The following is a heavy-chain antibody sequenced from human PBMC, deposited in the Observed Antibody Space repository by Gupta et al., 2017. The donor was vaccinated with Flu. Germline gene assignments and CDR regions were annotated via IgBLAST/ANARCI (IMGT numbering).Heavy chain of an antibody. Sequence: AWMSWVRQAPGKGLEWVGRIKSKTDGGTKDYAAPVKGRFTISRDDSKNTLYLQMNSLKTEDTAVYYCTTAPSQRDYYYMDVWGKGTTVTVSS. CDR1: AW. CDR2: IKSKTDGGTK. D-gene: IGHD6-25*01. J-gene: IGHJ6*03. V-gene: IGHV3-15*01. CDR3: TTAPSQRDYYYMDV.